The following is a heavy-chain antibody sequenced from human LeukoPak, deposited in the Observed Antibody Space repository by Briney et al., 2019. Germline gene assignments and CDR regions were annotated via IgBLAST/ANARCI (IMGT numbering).Heavy chain of an antibody. CDR3: ARVPLNDASRHYYPH. V-gene: IGHV1-3*04. D-gene: IGHD3-10*01. J-gene: IGHJ1*01. Sequence: ATVKVSCKTSGYTFTNHGMHWVRQAPRQSPEWMGWINTGNGNTKSSQKFQDRVTLTRDTSASTAYMELNSLSSGDTAVYYCARVPLNDASRHYYPHWGQGTLVSVSS. CDR1: GYTFTNHG. CDR2: INTGNGNT.